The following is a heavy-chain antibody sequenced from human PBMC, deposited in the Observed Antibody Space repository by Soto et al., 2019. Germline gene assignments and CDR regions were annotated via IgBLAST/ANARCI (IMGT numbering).Heavy chain of an antibody. CDR1: VGSFSGYY. J-gene: IGHJ4*02. Sequence: SETLSLTFAVYVGSFSGYYWSGIRQPPGKGLEWIGEINHSGSTNYNPSLKSRVTISVDTSKNQFSLKLSSVTAADTAVYYCARGVSDYVLLDYIFDYWGQGSLVTVSS. D-gene: IGHD4-17*01. CDR3: ARGVSDYVLLDYIFDY. V-gene: IGHV4-34*01. CDR2: INHSGST.